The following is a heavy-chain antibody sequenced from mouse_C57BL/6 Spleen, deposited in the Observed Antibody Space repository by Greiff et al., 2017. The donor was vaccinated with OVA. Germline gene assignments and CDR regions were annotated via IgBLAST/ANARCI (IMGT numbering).Heavy chain of an antibody. CDR2: INPNNGGT. CDR3: ARNYGSFDY. J-gene: IGHJ2*01. CDR1: GYTFTDYY. V-gene: IGHV1-26*01. Sequence: VQLQQSGPELVKPGASVKISCKASGYTFTDYYMNWVKQSHGKSLEWIGDINPNNGGTSYNQKFKGKATSTVDKSSSTAYMELRSLTSEDSAVYYCARNYGSFDYWGQGTTLTVSS. D-gene: IGHD1-1*01.